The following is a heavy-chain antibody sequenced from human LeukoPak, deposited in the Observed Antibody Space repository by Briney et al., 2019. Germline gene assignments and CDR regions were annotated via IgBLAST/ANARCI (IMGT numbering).Heavy chain of an antibody. J-gene: IGHJ3*02. D-gene: IGHD2-15*01. CDR2: IIPILGIA. CDR1: GGTFSSYA. Sequence: GASVKVSCKASGGTFSSYAISWVRQAPGQGLEWMGRIIPILGIANYAQKFQGRVTITADKSTSTAYMELSSLRSEDTAVYYCAMSIVVVVAAAHDAFDIWGQGTMVTVSS. CDR3: AMSIVVVVAAAHDAFDI. V-gene: IGHV1-69*04.